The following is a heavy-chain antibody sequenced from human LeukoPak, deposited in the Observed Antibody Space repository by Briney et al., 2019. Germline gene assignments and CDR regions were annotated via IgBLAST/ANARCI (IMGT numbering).Heavy chain of an antibody. V-gene: IGHV4-34*01. CDR3: ARGDKLITMVRGVLYY. D-gene: IGHD3-10*01. CDR1: GGSFSGYY. Sequence: SETLSLTCAVYGGSFSGYYWSWIRQPPGKGLEWIGEINHSGSTNYNPSLKSRVTISVDTSKNQFSLKLSSVTAADTAVYYCARGDKLITMVRGVLYYWGQGTLVTVSS. J-gene: IGHJ4*02. CDR2: INHSGST.